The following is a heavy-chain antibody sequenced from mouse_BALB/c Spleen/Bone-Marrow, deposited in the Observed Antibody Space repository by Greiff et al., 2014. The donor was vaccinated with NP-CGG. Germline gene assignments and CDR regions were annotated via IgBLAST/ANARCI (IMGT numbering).Heavy chain of an antibody. CDR1: GFTFSTYA. V-gene: IGHV5-6*01. D-gene: IGHD4-1*01. Sequence: EVHLVESGGDLVKPGGSLKLSCAASGFTFSTYAMSWVRQTPDKRLEWVATISSGGGYTYYPDNVKGRFTISRDNAKNTAMYYCARRGNWDVRRYFDVWGAGTTVTVSS. J-gene: IGHJ1*01. CDR3: V. CDR2: ISSGGGYT.